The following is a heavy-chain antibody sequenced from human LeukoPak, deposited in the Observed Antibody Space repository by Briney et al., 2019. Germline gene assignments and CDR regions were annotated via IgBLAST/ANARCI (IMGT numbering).Heavy chain of an antibody. CDR2: IIPISGTA. CDR1: GGTFSSYA. V-gene: IGHV1-69*01. D-gene: IGHD3-3*01. CDR3: AREKYYDFWSGYYSLLLPDAFDI. Sequence: SVKVSCKASGGTFSSYAISWVRQAPGQGLEWMGGIIPISGTANYAQEFQGRVTITADESTTTAYMELSSLKSEDTAVYYCAREKYYDFWSGYYSLLLPDAFDIWGQGTMVTVSS. J-gene: IGHJ3*02.